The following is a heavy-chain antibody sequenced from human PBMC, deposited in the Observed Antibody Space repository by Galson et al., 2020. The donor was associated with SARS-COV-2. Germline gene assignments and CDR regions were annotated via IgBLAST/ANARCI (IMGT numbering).Heavy chain of an antibody. CDR2: ISAYNGNT. Sequence: GESLKISCKASGYTFTSYGISWGRQAPGQGLEWMGWISAYNGNTNYAQKLEGRVTMTTDTSTSTAYMQLRSLRSDATAVYYSARHRAYFAVDCSQAFFWFAPCGQGTLVPVSS. D-gene: IGHD2-21*01. V-gene: IGHV1-18*01. J-gene: IGHJ5*02. CDR3: ARHRAYFAVDCSQAFFWFAP. CDR1: GYTFTSYG.